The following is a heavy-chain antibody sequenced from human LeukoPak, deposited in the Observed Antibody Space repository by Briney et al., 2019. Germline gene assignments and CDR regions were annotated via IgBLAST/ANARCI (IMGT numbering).Heavy chain of an antibody. Sequence: GGSLRLSCAASGFTFSSYWMHWVRQAPGKGLVWVSRINSDGSSTSYADSVKGRFTISRDNAKNTLYLQMNSLRAEDTAVYYCAKDRGDIVVVPAAKYYYYGMDVWGQGTTVTVSS. D-gene: IGHD2-2*01. CDR1: GFTFSSYW. V-gene: IGHV3-74*01. CDR2: INSDGSST. CDR3: AKDRGDIVVVPAAKYYYYGMDV. J-gene: IGHJ6*02.